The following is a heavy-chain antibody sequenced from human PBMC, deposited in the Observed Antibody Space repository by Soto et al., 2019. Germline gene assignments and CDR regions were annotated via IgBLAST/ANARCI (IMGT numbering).Heavy chain of an antibody. CDR3: AKDLVRVVLVDTAIVNHYGMDV. CDR1: GFTFSSYA. D-gene: IGHD5-18*01. J-gene: IGHJ6*02. Sequence: GGSLRLSCAASGFTFSSYAMSWVRQAPGKGLEWVSAISGSGGSTYYADSVKGRFTISRDNSKNTLYLQMNSLRAEDTAVYYCAKDLVRVVLVDTAIVNHYGMDVWGQGTTVTVSS. V-gene: IGHV3-23*01. CDR2: ISGSGGST.